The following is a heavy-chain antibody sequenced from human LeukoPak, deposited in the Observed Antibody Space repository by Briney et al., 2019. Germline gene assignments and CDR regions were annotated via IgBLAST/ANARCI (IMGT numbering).Heavy chain of an antibody. CDR1: GGTFSSYA. CDR2: IIPIFGTA. Sequence: SVKVSFTASGGTFSSYAISWVRQAPGHGLEWMGGIIPIFGTANYAQKFQGRVTITADESTSTAYMELSSLRSEDTAVYYCASLTLILTGPNYGMDVWGQGTTVTVSS. CDR3: ASLTLILTGPNYGMDV. V-gene: IGHV1-69*13. J-gene: IGHJ6*02. D-gene: IGHD3-9*01.